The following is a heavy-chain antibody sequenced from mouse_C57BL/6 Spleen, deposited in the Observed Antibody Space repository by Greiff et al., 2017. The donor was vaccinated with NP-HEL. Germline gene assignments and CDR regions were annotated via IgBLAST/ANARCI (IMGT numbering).Heavy chain of an antibody. CDR1: GYTFTSYW. CDR2: IDPNSGGT. V-gene: IGHV1-72*01. D-gene: IGHD2-4*01. J-gene: IGHJ4*01. Sequence: VKLMESGAELVKPGASVKLSCKASGYTFTSYWMHWVKQRPGRGLEWIGRIDPNSGGTKYNEKFKSKATLTVDTPSSTAYMQLSSLTSEDSAVYYCARRGGSYDYDDAMDYWGQGTSVTVSS. CDR3: ARRGGSYDYDDAMDY.